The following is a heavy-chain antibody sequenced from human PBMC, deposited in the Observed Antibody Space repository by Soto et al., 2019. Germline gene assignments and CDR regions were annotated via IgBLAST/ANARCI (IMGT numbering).Heavy chain of an antibody. D-gene: IGHD3-22*01. V-gene: IGHV1-69*01. Sequence: QVQLVQSGAEVRKPGSSVKVSCKASGGTLSRHAISWVRQAPGQGLEWMGGIIPIFGTANHAQKFQGRVTIIADESTSTVYMELSSLRSDDTAMYYCARGWGYDSNDYYYAYWGQGTLVIVSS. CDR2: IIPIFGTA. J-gene: IGHJ4*02. CDR3: ARGWGYDSNDYYYAY. CDR1: GGTLSRHA.